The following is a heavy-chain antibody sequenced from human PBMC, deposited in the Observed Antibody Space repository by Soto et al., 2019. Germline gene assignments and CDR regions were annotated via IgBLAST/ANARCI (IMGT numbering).Heavy chain of an antibody. J-gene: IGHJ4*02. Sequence: VGSLRLSCSSSVFTFITYAINWFLQAPVKGLEWVSSINGRGNYIYYAESVKGRFTISRDNAKNSLYLQMDRLRAEDTALYYCVREDGKVRHNSAFESWGLGDLLIVSS. CDR1: VFTFITYA. CDR3: VREDGKVRHNSAFES. V-gene: IGHV3-21*01. D-gene: IGHD4-17*01. CDR2: INGRGNYI.